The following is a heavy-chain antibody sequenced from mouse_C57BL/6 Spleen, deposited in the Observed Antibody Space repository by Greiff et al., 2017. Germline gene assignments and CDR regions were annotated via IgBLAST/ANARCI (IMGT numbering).Heavy chain of an antibody. CDR3: ARGNYYGSSRYFEV. Sequence: VQLQQSGPELVKPGASVKISCKASGYAFSSSWLNWVKQRPGQGLEWIGRLYPGDGDPNYNGKFKGKATLAADKSSSTAYMQLSSLTSEDSAVYFCARGNYYGSSRYFEVWGTGTTVTVAS. V-gene: IGHV1-82*01. D-gene: IGHD1-1*01. CDR2: LYPGDGDP. J-gene: IGHJ1*03. CDR1: GYAFSSSW.